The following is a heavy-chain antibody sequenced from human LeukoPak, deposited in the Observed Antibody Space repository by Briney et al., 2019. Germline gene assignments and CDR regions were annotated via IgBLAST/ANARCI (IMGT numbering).Heavy chain of an antibody. Sequence: GGSLRLTCAASGFSFSDFYMSWIRRAPGKGLEWVSYISSRGSTIDYADSVKGRFTISRDNAKNSVYLHMNSVRAEDTAVYYCARTYSSSWRDSDYWGQGALVTVSS. D-gene: IGHD6-13*01. V-gene: IGHV3-11*01. J-gene: IGHJ4*02. CDR3: ARTYSSSWRDSDY. CDR2: ISSRGSTI. CDR1: GFSFSDFY.